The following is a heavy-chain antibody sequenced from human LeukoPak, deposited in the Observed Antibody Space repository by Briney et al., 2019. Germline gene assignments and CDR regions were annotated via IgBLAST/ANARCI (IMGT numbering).Heavy chain of an antibody. J-gene: IGHJ4*02. Sequence: GGSLRLSCAASGFTFSNAWMTWVRQAPGKGLEWVGRIKSKTDGGTTDCAAPVKGRFTISRDDSKNALYLQMNSLKTEDTAVYYCTTDLDYYDSSGYYSQSDFDYWGQGTLVTVSS. D-gene: IGHD3-22*01. V-gene: IGHV3-15*01. CDR3: TTDLDYYDSSGYYSQSDFDY. CDR2: IKSKTDGGTT. CDR1: GFTFSNAW.